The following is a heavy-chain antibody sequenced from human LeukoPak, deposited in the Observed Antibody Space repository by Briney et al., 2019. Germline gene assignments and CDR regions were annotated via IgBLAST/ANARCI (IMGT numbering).Heavy chain of an antibody. V-gene: IGHV4-4*09. Sequence: SETLSLTCTVSGGSISDYYWSWIRQPPGTGLEWIGYIRTSGSTNYSPSLASRVTMSVDTSKNQNSLKLRSVTAADTAVYYCARPHSSTDFYAFDIWGQGTMVTVSS. CDR2: IRTSGST. J-gene: IGHJ3*02. D-gene: IGHD2-2*01. CDR1: GGSISDYY. CDR3: ARPHSSTDFYAFDI.